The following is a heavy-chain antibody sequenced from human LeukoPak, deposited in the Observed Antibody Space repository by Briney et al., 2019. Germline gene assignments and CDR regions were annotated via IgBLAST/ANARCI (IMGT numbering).Heavy chain of an antibody. D-gene: IGHD3-22*01. CDR2: ISSSSSYI. J-gene: IGHJ4*02. CDR1: GFTFSSYS. V-gene: IGHV3-21*01. Sequence: GGSLRLSCAASGFTFSSYSMNWVRQAPGKGLEWVSSISSSSSYIYYADSVKGRFTISRDNAKNSLYLQMNSLRAEDTAVYYCARAPWSSGYYLDYWGQGTLVTVSS. CDR3: ARAPWSSGYYLDY.